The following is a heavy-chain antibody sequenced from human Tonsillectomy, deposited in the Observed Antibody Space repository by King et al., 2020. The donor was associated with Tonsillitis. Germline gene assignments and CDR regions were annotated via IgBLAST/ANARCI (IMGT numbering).Heavy chain of an antibody. J-gene: IGHJ2*01. Sequence: VQLVESGGALVQPGGSLRLSCAASGFTFSNYAMTWVRQAPGKGLEWVSIIYSGDSSTYYADSVKGRFTISRDDSKNTLYLQMNSLRAADTAVYYCAKKWEWPYGDNSDWYFDLWGRGTLVTVSS. CDR1: GFTFSNYA. V-gene: IGHV3-23*03. CDR2: IYSGDSST. CDR3: AKKWEWPYGDNSDWYFDL. D-gene: IGHD4-23*01.